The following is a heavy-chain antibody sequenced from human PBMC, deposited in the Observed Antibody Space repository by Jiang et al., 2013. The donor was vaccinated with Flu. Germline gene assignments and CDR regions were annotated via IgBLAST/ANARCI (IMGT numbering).Heavy chain of an antibody. CDR2: ISGTGVTT. CDR3: ARGRGYNYGPEDV. V-gene: IGHV3-23*01. J-gene: IGHJ6*02. D-gene: IGHD5-18*01. CDR1: VFTFSSYA. Sequence: EVQLLESGGGLVQPGGSLRLSCAGSVFTFSSYAMTWVRQAPEKGLEWVSTISGTGVTTYYADSVKGRFTISRDNSKNTLYLQMNSLRAEDTAIYYCARGRGYNYGPEDVWGQGTTVTVSS.